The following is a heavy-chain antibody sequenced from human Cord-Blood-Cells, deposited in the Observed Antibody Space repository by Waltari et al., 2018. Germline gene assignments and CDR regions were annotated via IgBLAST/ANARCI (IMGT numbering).Heavy chain of an antibody. D-gene: IGHD1-26*01. CDR1: GGTFSSYA. J-gene: IGHJ5*02. CDR2: ISPIFGTA. Sequence: QVQLVQSGAEVKKPGSSVKVSCKASGGTFSSYALSWVRQAPGQGLEWMGGISPIFGTANYAQKFQGRVTITADKSTSTAYMELSSLRSEDTAVYYWAREMDGIPSWFDPWGQGTLVTVSS. CDR3: AREMDGIPSWFDP. V-gene: IGHV1-69*06.